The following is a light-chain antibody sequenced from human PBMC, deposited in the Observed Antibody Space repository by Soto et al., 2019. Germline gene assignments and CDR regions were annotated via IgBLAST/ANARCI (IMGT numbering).Light chain of an antibody. CDR2: DAS. CDR1: QSIGSW. CDR3: QQYNSYSLWT. V-gene: IGKV1-5*01. Sequence: DIQMTQSPSTLSASVGDRVTITCRASQSIGSWLAWYQQKPGKAPKLLIYDASSLESGVPSRFSGSGSGTEFTLTISSLQPDDFATYYCQQYNSYSLWTFGQGTKVDIK. J-gene: IGKJ1*01.